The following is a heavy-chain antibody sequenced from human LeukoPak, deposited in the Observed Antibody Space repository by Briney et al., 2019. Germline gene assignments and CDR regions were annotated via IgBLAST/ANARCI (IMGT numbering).Heavy chain of an antibody. V-gene: IGHV1-69*05. Sequence: ASVKVSCKASGGTFSSYAISWERQAPGQGLEWMGGIIPIFGTANYAQKFQGRVTITTDESTSTAYMGLSSLRSEDTAAYYCARGRGEPLDYWGQGTLVTVSS. J-gene: IGHJ4*02. CDR2: IIPIFGTA. D-gene: IGHD3-16*01. CDR3: ARGRGEPLDY. CDR1: GGTFSSYA.